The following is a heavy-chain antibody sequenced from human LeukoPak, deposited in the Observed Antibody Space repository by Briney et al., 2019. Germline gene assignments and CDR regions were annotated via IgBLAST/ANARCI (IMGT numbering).Heavy chain of an antibody. D-gene: IGHD3-3*01. J-gene: IGHJ4*02. V-gene: IGHV1-8*01. CDR3: ARRYYDFWSGYYGFDY. Sequence: GASVKVSCKASGYTFTSYDINWVRQATGQGLEWMGWMNPNSGNTGYAQKFQGRVTVTRNTSISTAYMELSSLRSEDTAVYYCARRYYDFWSGYYGFDYWGQGTLVTVSS. CDR2: MNPNSGNT. CDR1: GYTFTSYD.